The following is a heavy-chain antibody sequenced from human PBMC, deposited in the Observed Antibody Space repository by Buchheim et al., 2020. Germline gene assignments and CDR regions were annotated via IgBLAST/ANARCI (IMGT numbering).Heavy chain of an antibody. D-gene: IGHD6-19*01. Sequence: QVQLQQWGAGLLKPSETLSLTCAVYGGSFSGYYWSWIRQPPGQGLEWIGEINHSGSTNYNPSLKSRVTISVDTSKNQFSLKLSSVTAADTAVYYCARGKRGSGWTFDYWGQGTL. V-gene: IGHV4-34*01. CDR2: INHSGST. J-gene: IGHJ4*02. CDR3: ARGKRGSGWTFDY. CDR1: GGSFSGYY.